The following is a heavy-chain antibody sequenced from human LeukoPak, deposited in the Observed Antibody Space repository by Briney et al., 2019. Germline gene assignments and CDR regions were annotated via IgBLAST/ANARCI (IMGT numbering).Heavy chain of an antibody. V-gene: IGHV3-30*02. CDR2: IRYDGSNK. Sequence: GGSLRLSCAASGFTFSSYGMHWVRQAPGKGLEWVAFIRYDGSNKYYADSVKGRFTISRDNSKNTLYLQMNSLRAEDTAVYYCARDVRVRGVISYYFDYWGQGTLVTVSS. D-gene: IGHD3-10*01. CDR3: ARDVRVRGVISYYFDY. J-gene: IGHJ4*02. CDR1: GFTFSSYG.